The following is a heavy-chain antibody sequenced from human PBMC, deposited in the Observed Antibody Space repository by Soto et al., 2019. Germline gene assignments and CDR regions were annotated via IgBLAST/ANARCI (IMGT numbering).Heavy chain of an antibody. CDR1: GFTVSSNY. CDR3: ARADTVYGAFDI. Sequence: GGSLRLSCAASGFTVSSNYMSWVRQAPGKGLEWVSVIYSGGSTYYADSVKGRFTISRDNSKNTLYLQMDSLRAEDTAVYYCARADTVYGAFDIWGQGTMVTVSS. CDR2: IYSGGST. V-gene: IGHV3-66*01. J-gene: IGHJ3*02. D-gene: IGHD4-17*01.